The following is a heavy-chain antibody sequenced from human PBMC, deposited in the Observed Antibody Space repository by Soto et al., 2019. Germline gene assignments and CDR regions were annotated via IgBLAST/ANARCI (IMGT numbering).Heavy chain of an antibody. D-gene: IGHD4-17*01. CDR2: MSPNSGNT. Sequence: QVQLVQSGAEVRKPGASVKVSCKASGYTFTSYDINWVRQATGQGLEYLGWMSPNSGNTGYVQKFQGRVTMTWDTSIATAYMELSRLRSEDTAVYFCARGVKYGAYSRWFAPWGQGTLVTVSS. CDR1: GYTFTSYD. J-gene: IGHJ5*02. CDR3: ARGVKYGAYSRWFAP. V-gene: IGHV1-8*01.